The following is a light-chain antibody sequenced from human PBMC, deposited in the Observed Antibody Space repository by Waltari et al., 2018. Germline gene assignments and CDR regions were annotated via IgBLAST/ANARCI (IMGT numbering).Light chain of an antibody. CDR1: NSDIGHYYY. CDR3: SSYAAGDNLI. J-gene: IGLJ2*01. CDR2: EVA. Sequence: QSALTQPPSASGSLGQSVTISCTGSNSDIGHYYYVSWYQQHPGKAPQLVLYEVAKRPSGVPDRFSGSKSGNTASLTVSGLQAEDEADYYCSSYAAGDNLIFGGGTKLTVL. V-gene: IGLV2-8*01.